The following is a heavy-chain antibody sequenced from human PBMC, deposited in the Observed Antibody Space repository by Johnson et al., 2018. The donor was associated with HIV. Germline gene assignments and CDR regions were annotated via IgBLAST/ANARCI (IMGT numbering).Heavy chain of an antibody. Sequence: QVQLVESGGGVVQPGRSLRLSCAASGFTFSNYAVHWVRQAPGKGLEWVAVISFDGSNKYYADSVKGRFSISRDNPKNTLYLQMNSLRAEDTAVYSCAKEDSSSWSAFDIWGQGTMVTVSS. CDR1: GFTFSNYA. V-gene: IGHV3-30*04. CDR3: AKEDSSSWSAFDI. J-gene: IGHJ3*02. CDR2: ISFDGSNK. D-gene: IGHD6-6*01.